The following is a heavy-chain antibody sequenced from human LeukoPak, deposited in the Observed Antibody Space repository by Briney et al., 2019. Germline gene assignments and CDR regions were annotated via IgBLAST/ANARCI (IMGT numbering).Heavy chain of an antibody. V-gene: IGHV3-7*01. CDR3: ATGYSSGWYFYFQH. Sequence: GGSLRLSCEASGLTFNKYWMTWVRQAPGKGLEWVANIKQDGSEKNYVDSVQGRFTISRDNAKNALSLRMHSLSAEDTAVYYCATGYSSGWYFYFQHWGQGSLVSVSS. CDR2: IKQDGSEK. D-gene: IGHD6-19*01. CDR1: GLTFNKYW. J-gene: IGHJ1*01.